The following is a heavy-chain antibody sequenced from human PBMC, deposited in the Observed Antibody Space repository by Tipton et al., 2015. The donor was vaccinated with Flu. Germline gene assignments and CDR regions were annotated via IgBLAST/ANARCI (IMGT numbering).Heavy chain of an antibody. CDR3: ASLTGDDY. Sequence: SLRLSCAASGFTFSDYAMAWVRQAPGKGLEWVSGTSGSGRSTYYADSVRGRFTISRDNPKNMLYLQMFSLRAEDTAVYYCASLTGDDYWGQGTLVTVSS. CDR2: TSGSGRST. CDR1: GFTFSDYA. J-gene: IGHJ4*02. V-gene: IGHV3-23*01. D-gene: IGHD7-27*01.